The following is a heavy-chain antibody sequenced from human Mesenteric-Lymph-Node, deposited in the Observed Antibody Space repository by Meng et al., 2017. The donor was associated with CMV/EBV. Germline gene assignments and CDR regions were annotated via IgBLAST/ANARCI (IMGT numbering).Heavy chain of an antibody. CDR2: IHYSGRT. V-gene: IGHV4-59*01. CDR3: ARALYYDFWRGPEGYFDL. Sequence: SETLSLTCTVSGGSISSYYWSWIRQPPGKALEWIGYIHYSGRTNYNPSLKSRVTISVDTSKHQFSLKLSSVSAADTAVYYCARALYYDFWRGPEGYFDLWGRGTLVTVSS. J-gene: IGHJ2*01. D-gene: IGHD3-3*01. CDR1: GGSISSYY.